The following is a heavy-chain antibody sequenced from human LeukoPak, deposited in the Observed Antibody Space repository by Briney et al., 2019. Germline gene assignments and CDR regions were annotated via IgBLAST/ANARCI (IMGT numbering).Heavy chain of an antibody. Sequence: ASVKVSCKASGYTFTGYYMHWVRQAPGQGLEWMGWINPNSGGTNYAQKFQGRVTMTRDTSISIAYMELSRLRSDDTAVYYCARDKVTDDTGYYGPPGPGSSFDIWGQGTMVTVSS. J-gene: IGHJ3*02. D-gene: IGHD3-9*01. CDR1: GYTFTGYY. V-gene: IGHV1-2*02. CDR3: ARDKVTDDTGYYGPPGPGSSFDI. CDR2: INPNSGGT.